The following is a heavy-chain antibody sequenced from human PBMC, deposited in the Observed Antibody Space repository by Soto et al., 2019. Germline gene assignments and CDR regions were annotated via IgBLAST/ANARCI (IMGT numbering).Heavy chain of an antibody. CDR3: ARDFYPLADYLDY. V-gene: IGHV1-18*04. Sequence: QVQLVQSGPEVKKPGASVKVSCKASGYTFTNHGISWVRQAPGQGLEWVGWISGYNANTKYAQKFQGRVTMSTDTSTNTAYMELRSLRSDDTAVYYCARDFYPLADYLDYWGQGTQVTVSS. J-gene: IGHJ4*02. CDR1: GYTFTNHG. CDR2: ISGYNANT.